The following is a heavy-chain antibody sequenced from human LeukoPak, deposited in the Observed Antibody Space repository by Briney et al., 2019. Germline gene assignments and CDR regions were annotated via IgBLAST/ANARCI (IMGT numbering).Heavy chain of an antibody. CDR2: INHSGST. CDR1: DGSFSGYY. CDR3: ARDPSYDYVWGSYLAPAYYFDY. D-gene: IGHD3-16*02. V-gene: IGHV4-34*01. Sequence: SETLSLTCAVYDGSFSGYYWSWIRQPPGKGLEWIGEINHSGSTNYNPSLKSRVTISVDTSKNQFSLKLSSVTAADTAVYYCARDPSYDYVWGSYLAPAYYFDYWGQGTLVTVSS. J-gene: IGHJ4*02.